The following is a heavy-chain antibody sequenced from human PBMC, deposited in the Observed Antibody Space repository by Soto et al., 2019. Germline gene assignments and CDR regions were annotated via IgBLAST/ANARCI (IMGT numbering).Heavy chain of an antibody. CDR2: IYYSGST. CDR3: ARKNYDFLSYYGMDV. Sequence: QVQLQESGPGLVKPSETLSLTCTVSGGSVSSGSYYWSWIRQPPGKGLEWIGYIYYSGSTNYNPSLKSRVTISVDTSKNQFSLKLSSVTAADTAVYYCARKNYDFLSYYGMDVWGQGTTVTVSS. V-gene: IGHV4-61*01. J-gene: IGHJ6*02. D-gene: IGHD3-3*01. CDR1: GGSVSSGSYY.